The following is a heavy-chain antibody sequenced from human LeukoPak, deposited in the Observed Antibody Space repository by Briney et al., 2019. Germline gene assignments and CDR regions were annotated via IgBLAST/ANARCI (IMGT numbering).Heavy chain of an antibody. V-gene: IGHV3-23*01. D-gene: IGHD1-1*01. CDR2: ISGSGGSS. J-gene: IGHJ5*02. CDR1: GFTFRSYA. Sequence: GGSLRLSCAASGFTFRSYAMSWVRQAPGKGVEGVSVISGSGGSSYYADCVHGRFTLSSDNPKHTLYLHMNSLRADDTAVYYCATYRRPPTLNFFDPWGQGTLVTVSS. CDR3: ATYRRPPTLNFFDP.